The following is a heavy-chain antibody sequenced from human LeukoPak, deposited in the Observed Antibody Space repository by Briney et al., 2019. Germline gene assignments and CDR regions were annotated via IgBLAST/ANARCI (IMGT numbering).Heavy chain of an antibody. Sequence: PGGPLRLSCADSGFTFSTYWMHWFRQAPGKGLVWVSRIDRDGSGTSYADSVKGRFTISRDNAKNTLYLQMNSLRAEDTAVYYCARDHPGGYTYDYEGPWGQGTLVTVSS. CDR1: GFTFSTYW. CDR3: ARDHPGGYTYDYEGP. J-gene: IGHJ5*02. D-gene: IGHD3-16*01. V-gene: IGHV3-74*01. CDR2: IDRDGSGT.